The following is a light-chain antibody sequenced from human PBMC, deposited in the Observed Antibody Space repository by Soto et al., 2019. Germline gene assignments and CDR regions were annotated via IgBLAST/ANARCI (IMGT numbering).Light chain of an antibody. CDR2: EGT. CDR1: TSDVGGYSL. Sequence: QSALTQPASVSGSPGQSLTISCTGATSDVGGYSLVYWYQQHPGKATKLMIYEGTKRPSGVSNRFSVSKSGNTASLTISGLQAEDEADYYCCSYASFNSLVFGSGTQLTVL. CDR3: CSYASFNSLV. J-gene: IGLJ1*01. V-gene: IGLV2-23*01.